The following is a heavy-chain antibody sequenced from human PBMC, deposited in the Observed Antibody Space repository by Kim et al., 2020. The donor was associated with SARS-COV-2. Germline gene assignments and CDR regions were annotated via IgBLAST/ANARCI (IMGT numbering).Heavy chain of an antibody. J-gene: IGHJ5*02. D-gene: IGHD3-9*01. V-gene: IGHV4-39*01. CDR3: ARSLRYFDWLLFGRSPELWFDP. CDR1: GGSISSSSYY. Sequence: SETLSLTCTVSGGSISSSSYYWGWIRQPPGKGLEWIGSIYYSGSTYYNPSLKSRVTISVDTSKNQFSLKLSSVTAADTAVYYCARSLRYFDWLLFGRSPELWFDPWGQGTLVTVSS. CDR2: IYYSGST.